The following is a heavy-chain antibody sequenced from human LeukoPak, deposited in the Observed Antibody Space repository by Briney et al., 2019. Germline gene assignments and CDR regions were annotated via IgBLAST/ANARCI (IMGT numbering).Heavy chain of an antibody. CDR2: ISYDGSNK. D-gene: IGHD6-19*01. V-gene: IGHV3-30-3*01. CDR3: ARDSIAVAGTSGFDY. Sequence: GRSLRLSCAASGFTFSSYAMHWVRQAPGKGLEWVAVISYDGSNKYYADSVKGRFTISRDNSKNTLYLQMNCLRAEDTAVYYCARDSIAVAGTSGFDYWGQGTLVTVSS. CDR1: GFTFSSYA. J-gene: IGHJ4*02.